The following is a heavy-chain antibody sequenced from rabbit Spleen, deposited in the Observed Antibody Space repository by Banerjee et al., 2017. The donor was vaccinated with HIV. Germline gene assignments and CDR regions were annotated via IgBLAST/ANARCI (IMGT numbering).Heavy chain of an antibody. J-gene: IGHJ6*01. Sequence: QEQLEESGGDLVKPEGSLTLTCTASGVSFSGNSYMCWVRQAPGKGLGWIACIDTGSSGFTYFASWAKGRFTISKTSSTTVTLQMTSLTAADTATYFCARDTSSSFSSYGMDLWGPGTLVTVS. CDR2: IDTGSSGFT. CDR3: ARDTSSSFSSYGMDL. V-gene: IGHV1S45*01. D-gene: IGHD1-1*01. CDR1: GVSFSGNSY.